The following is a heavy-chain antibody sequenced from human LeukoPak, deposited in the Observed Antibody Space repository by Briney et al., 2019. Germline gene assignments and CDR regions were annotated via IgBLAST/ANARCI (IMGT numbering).Heavy chain of an antibody. J-gene: IGHJ4*02. CDR2: IKNDGTEK. Sequence: GGSLRLSCAGAGVTFINFWLSWFRQAPGGRLEWVGNIKNDGTEKYYLDSLRGRFTISRDNAKQSVFLQMHSLRAEDTAVYLCVRDYVWGTENPDYWGQGTQVTVSS. CDR3: VRDYVWGTENPDY. CDR1: GVTFINFW. V-gene: IGHV3-7*01. D-gene: IGHD3-16*01.